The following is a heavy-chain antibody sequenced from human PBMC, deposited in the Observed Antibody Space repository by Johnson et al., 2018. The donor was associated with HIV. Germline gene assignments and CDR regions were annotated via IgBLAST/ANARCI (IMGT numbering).Heavy chain of an antibody. J-gene: IGHJ3*02. CDR3: AKGIAARPPGDAFD. CDR1: GFTFSSYA. D-gene: IGHD6-6*01. CDR2: ISYDGSNK. Sequence: QVQLVESGGGVVQPGRSLRLSCAASGFTFSSYAMHWVRQAPGKGLEWVAVISYDGSNKYYADSVKGRFTISRDNAKNSLYLQMNSLRAEDTALYYCAKGIAARPPGDAFD. V-gene: IGHV3-30-3*01.